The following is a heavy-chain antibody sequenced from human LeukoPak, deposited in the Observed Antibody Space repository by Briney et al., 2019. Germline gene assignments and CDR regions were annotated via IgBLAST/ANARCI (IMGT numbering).Heavy chain of an antibody. D-gene: IGHD3-22*01. V-gene: IGHV4-31*03. CDR1: GGSISSGGYY. Sequence: SQTLSLTCTVSGGSISSGGYYWSWIRQHPGKGPEWIGYIYYSGSTYYNPSLKSRVTISVDTSKNQFSLKLSSVTAADMAVYYCARGDYYDSSGYLFDTDAFDIWGQGTMVTVSS. CDR3: ARGDYYDSSGYLFDTDAFDI. CDR2: IYYSGST. J-gene: IGHJ3*02.